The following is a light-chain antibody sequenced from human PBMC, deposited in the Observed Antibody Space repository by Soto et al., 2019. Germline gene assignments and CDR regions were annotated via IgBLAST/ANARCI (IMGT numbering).Light chain of an antibody. CDR3: SSYTGNYTVL. J-gene: IGLJ3*02. Sequence: QSALTQPPSASGSPGQSVTISCTGTSSDVGGYNYVSWYQHHPGKVPKLIIYEVTKRPSGVPGRFSGSKSGNTASLTVSGLQAEDEAEYYCSSYTGNYTVLLGGGTKLTVL. V-gene: IGLV2-8*01. CDR1: SSDVGGYNY. CDR2: EVT.